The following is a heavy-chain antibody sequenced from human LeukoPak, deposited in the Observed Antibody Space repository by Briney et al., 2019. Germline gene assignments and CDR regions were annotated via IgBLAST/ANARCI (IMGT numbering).Heavy chain of an antibody. D-gene: IGHD6-19*01. CDR3: ATDSGWYRRSDY. J-gene: IGHJ4*02. Sequence: QAGGSLRLSCAASGFTFSSYGMHWVRQAPGKGLEWVAFIRYDGSNKYYADSVKGRFTISRDNSKNTLYLQMNSLRAEDTAVYYCATDSGWYRRSDYWGQGTLVTVSS. CDR2: IRYDGSNK. V-gene: IGHV3-30*02. CDR1: GFTFSSYG.